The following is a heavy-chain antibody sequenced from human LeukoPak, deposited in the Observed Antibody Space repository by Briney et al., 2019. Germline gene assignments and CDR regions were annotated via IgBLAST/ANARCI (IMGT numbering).Heavy chain of an antibody. D-gene: IGHD2-15*01. CDR3: ARDRSTANGHCTGDNCYAELG. V-gene: IGHV1-69*01. Sequence: ASVKVSCKASGGTFSGYAISWVRQAPGQGLEWMGGIIPIFGTANYAQKFQGRVTITADESTSTAYMELSSLRSEDTAVYYCARDRSTANGHCTGDNCYAELGRGQGTLVTVSS. CDR1: GGTFSGYA. J-gene: IGHJ4*02. CDR2: IIPIFGTA.